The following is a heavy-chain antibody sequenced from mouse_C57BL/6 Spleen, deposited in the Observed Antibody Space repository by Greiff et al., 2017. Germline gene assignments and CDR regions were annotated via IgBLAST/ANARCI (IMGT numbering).Heavy chain of an antibody. J-gene: IGHJ3*01. D-gene: IGHD2-5*01. CDR1: VYTFTSYW. CDR3: ARGYYSNYVGFAY. CDR2: INPSSGYT. V-gene: IGHV1-7*01. Sequence: QVQLQQSGAELAKPGASVKLSCKASVYTFTSYWMPWVKLRPGQGLEWIGYINPSSGYTKYNQKFKDKATLTADKSSSTAYMQLSSLTYEDSAVYYCARGYYSNYVGFAYWGQGTLVTVSA.